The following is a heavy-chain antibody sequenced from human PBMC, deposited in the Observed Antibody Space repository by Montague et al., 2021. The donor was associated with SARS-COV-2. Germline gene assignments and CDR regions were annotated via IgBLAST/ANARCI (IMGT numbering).Heavy chain of an antibody. Sequence: SETLSLTCTVSGGSISSTSYYWGRIRQPPGKGLEWIGSISYSGSAYYKSSLKSRVTISVDTSKNQFFLRLSSVTAADTAVYYCARHIAGSGNAFDIWGQGTMVTVSS. CDR1: GGSISSTSYY. V-gene: IGHV4-39*01. CDR2: ISYSGSA. D-gene: IGHD3-10*01. CDR3: ARHIAGSGNAFDI. J-gene: IGHJ3*02.